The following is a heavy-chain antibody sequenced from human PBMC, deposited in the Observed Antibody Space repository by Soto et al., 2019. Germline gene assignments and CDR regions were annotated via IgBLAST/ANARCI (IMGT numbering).Heavy chain of an antibody. Sequence: EVQLVESGGGLVQPGGSLRLSCRDSGFTFSGDWMHWVRQAPGKGLDWVSRIDPYDTGISYADSVKGRFTISRDNAKSTLYLQMNSLRPEDTAVYYCTRENCGARDYWGQGTLVTVSS. CDR2: IDPYDTGI. CDR3: TRENCGARDY. V-gene: IGHV3-74*01. J-gene: IGHJ4*02. CDR1: GFTFSGDW. D-gene: IGHD2-21*01.